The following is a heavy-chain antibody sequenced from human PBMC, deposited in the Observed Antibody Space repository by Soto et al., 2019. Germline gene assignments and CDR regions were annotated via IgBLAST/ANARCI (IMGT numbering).Heavy chain of an antibody. Sequence: QVKLVQSGAEVRKPGASVKVSCKASGYTFFNYGITWVRQAPGQGLEWMGWVSGYNGHTNYAQKFEGRVTMTRDISTTKAYMELRNQRSDDTAVYYCARLVGPTSSDNWFDPWGQGTLVTVSS. CDR1: GYTFFNYG. J-gene: IGHJ5*02. CDR2: VSGYNGHT. V-gene: IGHV1-18*01. D-gene: IGHD1-26*01. CDR3: ARLVGPTSSDNWFDP.